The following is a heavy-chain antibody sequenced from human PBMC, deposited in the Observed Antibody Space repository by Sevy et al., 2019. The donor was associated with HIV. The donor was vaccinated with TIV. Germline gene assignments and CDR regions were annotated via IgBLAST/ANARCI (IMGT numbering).Heavy chain of an antibody. V-gene: IGHV3-30*04. CDR3: AKDGNIGYTDFDY. D-gene: IGHD5-12*01. Sequence: GGSLRLSCAASGFSFSNYAMHWVCQAPGKGLEWVAVISTDITKQYYADSVRGRFTISRDNFKNTLYLQMDSLSTEDTAMYYCAKDGNIGYTDFDYWGQGTLVTVSS. J-gene: IGHJ4*02. CDR2: ISTDITKQ. CDR1: GFSFSNYA.